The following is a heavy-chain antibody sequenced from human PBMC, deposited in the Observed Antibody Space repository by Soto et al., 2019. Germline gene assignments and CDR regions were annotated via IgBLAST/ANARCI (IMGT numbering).Heavy chain of an antibody. CDR3: ARGYGSSPNMELRFGMDV. J-gene: IGHJ6*02. V-gene: IGHV1-2*02. D-gene: IGHD5-18*01. CDR2: IDPNSGAT. CDR1: GYILTGYS. Sequence: QVYLVQSGAEVRRPGASVKVSCTAFGYILTGYSLPWVRQAPGQGFEWMGWIDPNSGATNSAEKFHGRVSMTRDTSISAAYLELSSLSSDDTAVYSCARGYGSSPNMELRFGMDVWGQGTTISVSS.